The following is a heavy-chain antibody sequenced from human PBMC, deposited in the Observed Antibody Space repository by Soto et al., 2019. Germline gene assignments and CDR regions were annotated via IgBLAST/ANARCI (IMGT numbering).Heavy chain of an antibody. D-gene: IGHD3-10*01. V-gene: IGHV4-59*01. CDR1: GGSISSYY. J-gene: IGHJ4*02. CDR2: IYYSGST. CDR3: ARDYYGSGSPPLGY. Sequence: QVQLQESGPGLVKPSETLSLTCTVSGGSISSYYWSWIRQPPGKGLEWIGYIYYSGSTNYNPSLKSRVTISVDTSKTQFPLKLSSVTAADTAVYYCARDYYGSGSPPLGYWGQGPLVTVSS.